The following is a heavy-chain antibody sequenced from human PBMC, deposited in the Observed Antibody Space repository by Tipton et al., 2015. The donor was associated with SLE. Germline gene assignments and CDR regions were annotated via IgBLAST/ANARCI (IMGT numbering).Heavy chain of an antibody. V-gene: IGHV4-59*08. D-gene: IGHD5/OR15-5a*01. Sequence: TLSLTCSVSRGSVNNYSWSWIRQPPGQELEWIGHISSIGTTDYNPSLKSRVTISRDTSQNQLSLALNSVTVADTAVYYCARHLTIMSPTGLDIWGQGIWVTVSS. J-gene: IGHJ5*02. CDR1: RGSVNNYS. CDR2: ISSIGTT. CDR3: ARHLTIMSPTGLDI.